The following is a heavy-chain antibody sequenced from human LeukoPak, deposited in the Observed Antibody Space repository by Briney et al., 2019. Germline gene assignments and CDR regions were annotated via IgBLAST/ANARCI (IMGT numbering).Heavy chain of an antibody. CDR3: ARGTSYDIDY. V-gene: IGHV1-2*02. J-gene: IGHJ4*02. CDR1: GYTFTGYY. Sequence: ASVTVSCKASGYTFTGYYMHWMRQAPGQGLEWMGWINPQSGGTSYAQKFQGTVTMTRDTSINTAYMELSSLGSDDTAVYYCARGTSYDIDYWGQGTLVTVSS. D-gene: IGHD3-9*01. CDR2: INPQSGGT.